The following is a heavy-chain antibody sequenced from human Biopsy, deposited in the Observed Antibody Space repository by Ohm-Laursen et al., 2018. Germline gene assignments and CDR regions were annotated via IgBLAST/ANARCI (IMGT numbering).Heavy chain of an antibody. V-gene: IGHV4-34*01. D-gene: IGHD1-20*01. CDR3: ARGSNWNDWSFDY. CDR2: MNHGGST. J-gene: IGHJ4*02. Sequence: SETLSLTCAVYGGSFSGYYWSWIRQPPGQGLEWIGEMNHGGSTNYNSSLKSRVTISVDTSKNQFSLKLNSVTAADTAVYYCARGSNWNDWSFDYWGQGTVVTVPS. CDR1: GGSFSGYY.